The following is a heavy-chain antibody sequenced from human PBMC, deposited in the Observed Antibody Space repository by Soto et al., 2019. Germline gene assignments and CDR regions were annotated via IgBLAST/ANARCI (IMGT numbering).Heavy chain of an antibody. CDR3: AIITRGFSMDV. V-gene: IGHV3-7*01. CDR1: GFTFSAYW. J-gene: IGHJ6*02. CDR2: IKHDGSEK. Sequence: GSLRLSCAASGFTFSAYWMSWVRQTPGKGLEWVANIKHDGSEKYYVDSVKGRFTISRDNAKNSLFLEMNSLRAEDTAVFYCAIITRGFSMDVWGQGTTVTV. D-gene: IGHD1-20*01.